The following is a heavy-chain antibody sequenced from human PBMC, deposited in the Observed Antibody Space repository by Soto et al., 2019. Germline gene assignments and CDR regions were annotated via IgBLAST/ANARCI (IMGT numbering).Heavy chain of an antibody. CDR2: IYWDDDK. CDR1: GFSLSSTRMA. Sequence: QITLKESGPTLVKPTQTLTLTCTFSGFSLSSTRMAVGWIRQPPGKALEWLALIYWDDDKRYSPFLKSRLTSTKDTSKNQVVLTMSNMDPVDTARYYCAHIVVAGLGYYFDYWGQGTLGTVSS. V-gene: IGHV2-5*02. J-gene: IGHJ4*02. CDR3: AHIVVAGLGYYFDY. D-gene: IGHD6-19*01.